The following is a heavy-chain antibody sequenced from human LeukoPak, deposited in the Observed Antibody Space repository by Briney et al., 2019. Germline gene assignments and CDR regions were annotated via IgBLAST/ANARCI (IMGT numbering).Heavy chain of an antibody. CDR3: TRMGSEVYWYLYL. V-gene: IGHV3-73*01. Sequence: GESLKLSCAVSGFTFSDSAMHWVRQASGKGLEWVGRIRSKGNSYATAYAESVKGRFTISRDDSKNTAYLQMNSLKSEDTAVYYCTRMGSEVYWYLYLWGRGTLVTVSS. CDR1: GFTFSDSA. J-gene: IGHJ2*01. CDR2: IRSKGNSYAT. D-gene: IGHD3-16*01.